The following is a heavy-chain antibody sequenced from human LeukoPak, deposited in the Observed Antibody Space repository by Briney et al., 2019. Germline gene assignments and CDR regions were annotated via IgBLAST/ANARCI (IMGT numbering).Heavy chain of an antibody. J-gene: IGHJ4*02. Sequence: SVTVSCKASGCTFSSYAISWVRQAPGQGLEWMGGVIPIFGTANYAQKFQGRVTITADESTSTAYMELSSLRSEDTAVYYCARTLSGYDLHLWYWGQGTLVTVSS. CDR2: VIPIFGTA. CDR1: GCTFSSYA. V-gene: IGHV1-69*13. CDR3: ARTLSGYDLHLWY. D-gene: IGHD5-12*01.